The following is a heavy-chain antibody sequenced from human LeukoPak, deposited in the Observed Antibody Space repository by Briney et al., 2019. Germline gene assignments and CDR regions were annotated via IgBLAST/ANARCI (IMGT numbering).Heavy chain of an antibody. V-gene: IGHV1-69*05. CDR3: ARDLEGLLFGGGDYDILGD. D-gene: IGHD3-9*01. CDR1: GGTFSSYA. CDR2: IIPIFGTA. Sequence: VASVKVSCKASGGTFSSYAISWVRQAPGQGLEWMGRIIPIFGTANYAQKFQGRVTITTDESTSTAYVELSSLRSEDTAVYYCARDLEGLLFGGGDYDILGDWGQGTLVTVSS. J-gene: IGHJ4*02.